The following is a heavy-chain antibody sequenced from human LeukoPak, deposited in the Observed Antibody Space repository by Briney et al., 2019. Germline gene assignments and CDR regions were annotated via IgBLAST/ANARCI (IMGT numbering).Heavy chain of an antibody. V-gene: IGHV3-7*01. J-gene: IGHJ3*01. D-gene: IGHD3-22*01. CDR2: IREDGSDK. CDR1: GFSFDSNS. Sequence: PGGSLRLSCVASGFSFDSNSMTWVRQAPGKGLEWVANIREDGSDKQYVDSVKGRFTISRDNTKNSLYLQMDSLRVEDAALYYCARDPYNRGGYGAFDFWGQGTMVTVSS. CDR3: ARDPYNRGGYGAFDF.